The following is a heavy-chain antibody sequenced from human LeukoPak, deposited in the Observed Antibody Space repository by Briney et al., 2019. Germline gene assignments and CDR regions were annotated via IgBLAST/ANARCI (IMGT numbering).Heavy chain of an antibody. CDR1: GYTFTGYY. V-gene: IGHV1-2*02. J-gene: IGHJ6*03. Sequence: ASVKVSCKASGYTFTGYYIHWVRQAPGQGLEWMGWINPNTDGTTYAQKFHGRVTMTRATSISTAYMELSRLRSDDTAVYYCARDKQLDWAHYYYYYMDVWGKGTTVTVSS. D-gene: IGHD1-1*01. CDR2: INPNTDGT. CDR3: ARDKQLDWAHYYYYYMDV.